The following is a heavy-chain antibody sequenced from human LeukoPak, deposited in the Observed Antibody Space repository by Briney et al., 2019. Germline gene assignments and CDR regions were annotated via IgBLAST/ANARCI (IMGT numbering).Heavy chain of an antibody. CDR2: IKEDGSQK. D-gene: IGHD3-10*02. V-gene: IGHV3-7*01. Sequence: GGSLRLSCAASGFTFRSYWMSWARQAPGKGLEWVAKIKEDGSQKYYVDSVKGRFTISRDNAKNSLYLQMNSLRAEDTAVYYCAELGITMIGGVWGKGTTVTISS. CDR3: AELGITMIGGV. CDR1: GFTFRSYW. J-gene: IGHJ6*04.